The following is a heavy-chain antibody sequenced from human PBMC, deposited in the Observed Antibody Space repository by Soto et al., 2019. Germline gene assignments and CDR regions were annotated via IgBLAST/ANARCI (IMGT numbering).Heavy chain of an antibody. CDR3: ARVIRGAYYNSPLDS. CDR1: GYTFTGYF. CDR2: INPYSGGA. D-gene: IGHD3-10*01. Sequence: ASVKVSCKASGYTFTGYFMHWVRQAPGQGLEWMGWINPYSGGADYAQSFQGRVTMTRDTAISTVYMELSRLRFDDTAVYYCARVIRGAYYNSPLDSWGQGTVVTVSS. V-gene: IGHV1-2*02. J-gene: IGHJ4*02.